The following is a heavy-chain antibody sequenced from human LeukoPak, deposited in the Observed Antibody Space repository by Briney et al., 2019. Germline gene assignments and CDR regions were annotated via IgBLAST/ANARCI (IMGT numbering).Heavy chain of an antibody. CDR3: ARIEGYGSWVLTSSWTMDV. Sequence: ASVKVSCKASGYTFTGYYMHWVRQAPGQGLEWMGWINPNSGGTNYAQKLQGRVTMTTDTSTSTAYMELRSLRSDDTAVYYCARIEGYGSWVLTSSWTMDVWGKGTTVTVSS. V-gene: IGHV1-2*02. CDR1: GYTFTGYY. D-gene: IGHD4/OR15-4a*01. CDR2: INPNSGGT. J-gene: IGHJ6*03.